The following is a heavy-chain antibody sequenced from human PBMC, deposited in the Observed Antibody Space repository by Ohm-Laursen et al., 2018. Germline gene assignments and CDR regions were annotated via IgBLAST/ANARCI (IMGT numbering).Heavy chain of an antibody. CDR3: ARRGYSSSWYPSDY. Sequence: PGTLSLTWAVSGGSFSGYYWGWIRQPPGKGLEWIGSIYYSGSTYYNPSLKSRVTISVDTSKNQFSLKLSSVTAADTAVYYCARRGYSSSWYPSDYWGQGTLVTVSS. V-gene: IGHV4-39*01. D-gene: IGHD6-13*01. J-gene: IGHJ4*02. CDR2: IYYSGST. CDR1: GGSFSGYY.